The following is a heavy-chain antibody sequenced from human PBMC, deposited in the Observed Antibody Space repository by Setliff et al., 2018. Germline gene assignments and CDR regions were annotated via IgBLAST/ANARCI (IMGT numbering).Heavy chain of an antibody. CDR1: GGTFSSYA. Sequence: RASVKVSCKASGGTFSSYAISWVRQAPGQGLEWMGGIIPIFGTANYAQKFQGRVTITADESTSTAYMELSSLRSEDTAVYYCAGGYRGYYNFWSGSQGANWFDPWGQGTLVTVSS. J-gene: IGHJ5*02. V-gene: IGHV1-69*13. CDR3: AGGYRGYYNFWSGSQGANWFDP. D-gene: IGHD3-3*01. CDR2: IIPIFGTA.